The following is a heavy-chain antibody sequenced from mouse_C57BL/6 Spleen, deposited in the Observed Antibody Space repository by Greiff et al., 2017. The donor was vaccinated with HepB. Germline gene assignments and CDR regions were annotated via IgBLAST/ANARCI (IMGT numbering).Heavy chain of an antibody. V-gene: IGHV14-2*01. CDR3: ARWGCCGNPMDY. D-gene: IGHD1-1*01. CDR2: IDPEDGEN. Sequence: EVQLQQSGAELVKPGASVKLSCTASGFTIKDYYMHWVKQRTEQGLEWIGRIDPEDGENKYAPKFQGKATITADTSSNTAYLQLSSLTSEDTAVYYCARWGCCGNPMDYWGQGTSVTVSS. J-gene: IGHJ4*01. CDR1: GFTIKDYY.